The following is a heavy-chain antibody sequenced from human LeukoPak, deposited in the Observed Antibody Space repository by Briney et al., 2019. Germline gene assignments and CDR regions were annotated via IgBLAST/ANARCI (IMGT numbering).Heavy chain of an antibody. CDR1: GFTLSSYE. V-gene: IGHV3-48*03. CDR3: GRQTRWLQFLDY. D-gene: IGHD5-24*01. Sequence: GRCLRLSRAASGFTLSSYEMNWVRQAPEKGREGGSYITRSGSTILYAESLMGRLPISGDNAKNSLYMQMNSLRAEDTSVYNSGRQTRWLQFLDYWGQGTLVTVSS. CDR2: ITRSGSTI. J-gene: IGHJ4*02.